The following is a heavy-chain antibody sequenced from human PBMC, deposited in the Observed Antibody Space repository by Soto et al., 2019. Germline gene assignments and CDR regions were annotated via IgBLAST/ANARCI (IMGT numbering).Heavy chain of an antibody. CDR3: AVGYCSGGSCSFDY. CDR1: GYTFTGYY. Sequence: RASVKVSCKASGYTFTGYYMHWVRQAPGQGLEWMGWINPNSGGTNYAQKFQGRVTMTRDTSISTAYMELSRLRSDDTAVYYCAVGYCSGGSCSFDYWGQGTLVTVSS. D-gene: IGHD2-15*01. CDR2: INPNSGGT. V-gene: IGHV1-2*02. J-gene: IGHJ4*02.